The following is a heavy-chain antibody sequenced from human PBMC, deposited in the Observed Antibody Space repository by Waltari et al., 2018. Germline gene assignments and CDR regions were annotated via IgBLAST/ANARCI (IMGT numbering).Heavy chain of an antibody. Sequence: QLQLQESGPGLVKPSETLSLTCTVSGGSIRSSSYYWGWIRQPPGKGLEWIGSIYYSGSTYYNPSLKSRVTISVDTSKNQFSLKLSSVTAADTAVYYCARTSYYYGMDVWGQGTTVTVSS. CDR3: ARTSYYYGMDV. V-gene: IGHV4-39*01. J-gene: IGHJ6*02. D-gene: IGHD2-2*01. CDR2: IYYSGST. CDR1: GGSIRSSSYY.